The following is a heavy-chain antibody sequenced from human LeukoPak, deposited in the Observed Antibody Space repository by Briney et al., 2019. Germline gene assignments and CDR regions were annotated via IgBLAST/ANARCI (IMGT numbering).Heavy chain of an antibody. CDR2: IYYSGST. D-gene: IGHD2-2*01. CDR3: ARAAYRSNSEFDY. J-gene: IGHJ4*02. Sequence: SETLSLTCTVSGGSLSNYYWSWIRQPPGKGLDWIGFIYYSGSTDYNPSLKSRVTISLDASKNQFSLRLRSVTAADTAVYYCARAAYRSNSEFDYWGQGTLVTVSS. CDR1: GGSLSNYY. V-gene: IGHV4-59*01.